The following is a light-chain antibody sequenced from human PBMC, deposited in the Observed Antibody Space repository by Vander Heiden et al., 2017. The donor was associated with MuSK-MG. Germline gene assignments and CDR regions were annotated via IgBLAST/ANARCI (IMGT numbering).Light chain of an antibody. CDR2: AAS. J-gene: IGKJ3*01. V-gene: IGKV1-39*01. CDR1: QSISSY. Sequence: DIQMTQPPSSLSASVGDRVTTTCRASQSISSYLNWYQQKPGKAPKLLIYAASSLQSGVPSRFSGSGSGTDFTLTISSLQPEDFATYYCQQSYSTPRGFTFGPGTKVDIK. CDR3: QQSYSTPRGFT.